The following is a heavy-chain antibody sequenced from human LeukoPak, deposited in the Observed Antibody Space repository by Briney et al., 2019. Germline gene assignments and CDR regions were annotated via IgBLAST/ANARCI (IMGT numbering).Heavy chain of an antibody. CDR3: ARDDSLLQFGC. V-gene: IGHV3-23*01. CDR2: IIPSGVIT. Sequence: PGGSLRLSCATSGFTFSNYGMNWVRHAPGKGLEWVSGIIPSGVITYYADSVKGRFAISRDNSKNTVYLQMNSLRAEDTAVYYCARDDSLLQFGCWGQGTLVTVSS. D-gene: IGHD5-24*01. J-gene: IGHJ4*02. CDR1: GFTFSNYG.